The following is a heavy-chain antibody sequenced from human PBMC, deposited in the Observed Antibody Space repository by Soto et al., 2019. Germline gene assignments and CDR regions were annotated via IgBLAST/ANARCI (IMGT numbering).Heavy chain of an antibody. CDR1: GDSFSKYT. D-gene: IGHD3-10*01. V-gene: IGHV1-69*01. Sequence: QVQLVQSGAEVKKPGSSVRVSCKTSGDSFSKYTVNWVRQAPRQGLEWMGGFIPRLGTTNFAPTLQGRVTIIADQSMNTVYMELSSLRSEDTALYYCARGRGVYNSGRSQLDSWGQGTLVTVSS. J-gene: IGHJ4*02. CDR3: ARGRGVYNSGRSQLDS. CDR2: FIPRLGTT.